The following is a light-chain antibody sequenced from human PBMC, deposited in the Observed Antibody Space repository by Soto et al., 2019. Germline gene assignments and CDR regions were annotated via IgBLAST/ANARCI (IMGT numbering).Light chain of an antibody. J-gene: IGKJ4*01. CDR2: GAS. V-gene: IGKV3-20*01. Sequence: EIVLTQSPGTLSLSPGERATLSCRASQSVRSNYLAWYQHRRGQAPRLLIYGASSRATDIPDRFSGSGSETDFTLTISRLEPEDFAVYYCQQYGDSFFTFGGGTKVEIK. CDR3: QQYGDSFFT. CDR1: QSVRSNY.